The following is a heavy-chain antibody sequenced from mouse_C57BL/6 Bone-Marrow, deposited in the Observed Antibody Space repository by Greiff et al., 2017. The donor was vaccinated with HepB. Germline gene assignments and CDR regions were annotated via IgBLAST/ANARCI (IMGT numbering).Heavy chain of an antibody. Sequence: VQLQESGPVLVKPGASVKMSCKASGYTFTDYYMNWVKQSHGKSLEWIGVINPYNGGTSYNQKFKGKATLTVDKSSSTAYMELNSLTSEDSAVYNCAPYDYYWYFDVWGTGTTVTVSS. J-gene: IGHJ1*03. CDR3: APYDYYWYFDV. D-gene: IGHD2-4*01. CDR1: GYTFTDYY. CDR2: INPYNGGT. V-gene: IGHV1-19*01.